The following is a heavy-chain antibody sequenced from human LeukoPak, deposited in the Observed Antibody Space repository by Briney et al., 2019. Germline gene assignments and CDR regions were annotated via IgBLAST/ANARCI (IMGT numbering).Heavy chain of an antibody. Sequence: ASVKVSCKASGYTFTSYGISWVRQAPGQGLEWRGWISAYNGNTNYAQKLQGRVTMTTDTSTSTAYMELRSLRSDDTAVYYCARDNSVEDTAWWFDPWGQGTLVTVSS. CDR1: GYTFTSYG. V-gene: IGHV1-18*01. CDR2: ISAYNGNT. D-gene: IGHD4-23*01. J-gene: IGHJ5*02. CDR3: ARDNSVEDTAWWFDP.